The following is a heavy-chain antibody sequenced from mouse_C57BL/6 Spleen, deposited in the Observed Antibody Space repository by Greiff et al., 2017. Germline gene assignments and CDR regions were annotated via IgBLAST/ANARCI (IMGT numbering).Heavy chain of an antibody. D-gene: IGHD2-3*01. V-gene: IGHV1-64*01. CDR2: IHPNSGST. Sequence: QVQLQQPGAELVKPGASVQLSCKASGYTFTSYWMHWVKQSPGQGLEWIGMIHPNSGSTNSNEKFKSKATLNVDKSSSTAYMQLSSLTYEDSAVYYCARPYDNYAMDYWGQGTSVTVSS. J-gene: IGHJ4*01. CDR3: ARPYDNYAMDY. CDR1: GYTFTSYW.